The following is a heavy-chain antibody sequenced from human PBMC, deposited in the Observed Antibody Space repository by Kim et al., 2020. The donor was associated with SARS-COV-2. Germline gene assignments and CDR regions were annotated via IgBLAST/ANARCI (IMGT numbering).Heavy chain of an antibody. CDR2: IYSGGST. CDR3: ASPFCSSTSCYEDYYYYGMVV. J-gene: IGHJ6*02. Sequence: GGSLRLSCAASGFTVSSNYMSWVRQAPGKGLEWVSAIYSGGSTYYADSVKGRFTISRDNSKNTLYLQMNSLRAEDTAVYYCASPFCSSTSCYEDYYYYGMVVWGQGATVTVSS. CDR1: GFTVSSNY. D-gene: IGHD2-2*01. V-gene: IGHV3-66*02.